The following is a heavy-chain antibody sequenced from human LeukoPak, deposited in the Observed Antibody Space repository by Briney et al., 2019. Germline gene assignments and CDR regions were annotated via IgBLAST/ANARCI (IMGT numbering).Heavy chain of an antibody. CDR1: GFTFSSYW. Sequence: PGGSLRLSCAASGFTFSSYWMHWVRQAPGKGLVWVSRINSDGINTSYADSVKGRFTISRDNAKNTLNLQMNSLRAEDTAVYYCARDLGVIVHPSDYWGQGTLVTVSS. CDR2: INSDGINT. V-gene: IGHV3-74*01. D-gene: IGHD3-16*02. J-gene: IGHJ4*02. CDR3: ARDLGVIVHPSDY.